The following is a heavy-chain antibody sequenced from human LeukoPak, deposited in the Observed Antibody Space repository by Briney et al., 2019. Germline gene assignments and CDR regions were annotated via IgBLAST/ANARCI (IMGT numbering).Heavy chain of an antibody. CDR3: ASTQRGDYFDY. V-gene: IGHV3-21*01. Sequence: GSLRLSCAASGFTFSSYSMDWVRQAPGKGLEWVSSITGSSSFIYYADSVKGRFTISRDKSKNTLYLQMNSLRAEDTAVYYCASTQRGDYFDYWGQGTLVTVSS. D-gene: IGHD3-10*01. CDR1: GFTFSSYS. CDR2: ITGSSSFI. J-gene: IGHJ4*02.